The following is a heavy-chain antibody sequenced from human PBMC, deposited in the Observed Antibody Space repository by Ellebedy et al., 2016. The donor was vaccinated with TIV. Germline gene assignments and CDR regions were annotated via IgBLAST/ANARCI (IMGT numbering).Heavy chain of an antibody. Sequence: SETPSLTXTVSGASISSNHWWSWVRQSPGKGLEWIGEIYVSGSTNYNPSLKSRVTMSIDKSKSQFSLKLTSVTAADTAVYYCARALIAPRPYYFDYWGQGALVTVSS. V-gene: IGHV4-4*02. CDR1: GASISSNHW. J-gene: IGHJ4*02. D-gene: IGHD6-6*01. CDR3: ARALIAPRPYYFDY. CDR2: IYVSGST.